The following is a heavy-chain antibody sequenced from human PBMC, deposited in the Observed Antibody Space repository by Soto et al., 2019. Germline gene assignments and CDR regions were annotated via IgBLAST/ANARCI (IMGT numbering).Heavy chain of an antibody. J-gene: IGHJ4*02. V-gene: IGHV3-21*06. CDR2: ISSISYI. CDR1: GFTFSSFT. Sequence: GGSLRLSCVVSGFTFSSFTMNWVRQAPGKGLEWVSSISSISYIYYADSVKGRFTISRDNAKNSLYLQMNSLRAEDTAVYYCARGPTSGTYGYWGQGTLGTVSS. D-gene: IGHD1-26*01. CDR3: ARGPTSGTYGY.